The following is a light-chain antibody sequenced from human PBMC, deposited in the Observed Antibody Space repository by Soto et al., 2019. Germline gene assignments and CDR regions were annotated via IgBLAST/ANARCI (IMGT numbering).Light chain of an antibody. V-gene: IGLV2-11*01. Sequence: QSALTQPRSVSGSPGQSVTISCTGTSSDVGGYNYVSWYQQHPGKAPKLMIYDVNKWPSGVPHRFSGSKSGNTASLTISGLQAEAEADYHCCSYAGSHTPWVFGGGTKLTVL. CDR2: DVN. J-gene: IGLJ3*02. CDR3: CSYAGSHTPWV. CDR1: SSDVGGYNY.